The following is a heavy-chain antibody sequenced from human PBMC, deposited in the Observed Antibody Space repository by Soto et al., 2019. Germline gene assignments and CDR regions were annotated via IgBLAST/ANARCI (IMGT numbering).Heavy chain of an antibody. Sequence: TSETLSLTCTVSGGSLSSSSYYWGRIRQPPGKGLEWIGSIYYSGSTYYNPSLKSRVTISVDTSKNQFSLKLSSVTAADTAVYYCATPYSSSWYLEYWYFDLWGRGTLVTVSS. D-gene: IGHD6-13*01. CDR3: ATPYSSSWYLEYWYFDL. V-gene: IGHV4-39*01. CDR1: GGSLSSSSYY. CDR2: IYYSGST. J-gene: IGHJ2*01.